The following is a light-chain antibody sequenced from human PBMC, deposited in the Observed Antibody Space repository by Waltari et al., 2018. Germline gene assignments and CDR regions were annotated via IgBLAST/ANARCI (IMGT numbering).Light chain of an antibody. CDR3: QHYVNLPVT. Sequence: EIVLTQSPGTLSWSPGERATLSCRASQSVSRALAWYQQKPGQAPRLLLYAASTRATGVPDRFSGSGSGTDFSLTISRLDPEDFAVYYCQHYVNLPVTFGQGTKVEI. J-gene: IGKJ1*01. V-gene: IGKV3-20*01. CDR2: AAS. CDR1: QSVSRA.